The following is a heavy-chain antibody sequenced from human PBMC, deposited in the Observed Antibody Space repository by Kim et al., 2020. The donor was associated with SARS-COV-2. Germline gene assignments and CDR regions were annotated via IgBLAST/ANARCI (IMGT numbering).Heavy chain of an antibody. D-gene: IGHD3-10*01. V-gene: IGHV1-18*01. CDR2: LSTYNGNT. J-gene: IGHJ4*02. Sequence: ASVKVSCKASGYPFTSYGISWVRQAPGQGLEWMGWLSTYNGNTNYAQKFQGRVTMTTDTSTSTAYMELRSLRSDDTAVYFCAREVRPGKGPTDYWGPGTLVTVSS. CDR1: GYPFTSYG. CDR3: AREVRPGKGPTDY.